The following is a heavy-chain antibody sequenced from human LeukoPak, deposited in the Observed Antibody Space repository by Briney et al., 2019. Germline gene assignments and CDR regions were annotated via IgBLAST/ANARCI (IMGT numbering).Heavy chain of an antibody. J-gene: IGHJ4*02. V-gene: IGHV1-69*06. CDR1: GGTFSSYA. Sequence: GSSVKVSCKASGGTFSSYAISWVRQAPGHGLEWMGGIIPIFGTANYAQKFQGRVTITADKSTSTAYMELSSLISEDTAVYYCARGFASMVRGVINRTPFDYWGQGTLVTVSS. D-gene: IGHD3-10*01. CDR3: ARGFASMVRGVINRTPFDY. CDR2: IIPIFGTA.